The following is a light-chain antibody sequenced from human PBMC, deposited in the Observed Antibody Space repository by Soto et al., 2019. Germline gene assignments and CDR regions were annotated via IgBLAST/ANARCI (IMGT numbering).Light chain of an antibody. J-gene: IGLJ2*01. CDR1: SSDVGGYNY. V-gene: IGLV2-8*01. CDR2: EVS. CDR3: SPGV. Sequence: QSVLTQPPSASGSPRQSVTISCTGTSSDVGGYNYVSWYQQHPGKAPKLMIYEVSKRPSGVPDRFSGSKSGNTASLTVSGLQAEDEADYYCSPGVFGGGTKLTVL.